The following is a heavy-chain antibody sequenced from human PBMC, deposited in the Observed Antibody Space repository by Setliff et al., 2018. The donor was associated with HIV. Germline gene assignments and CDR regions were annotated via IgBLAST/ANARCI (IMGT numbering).Heavy chain of an antibody. V-gene: IGHV3-15*01. Sequence: PGGSLRLSCAASGFFFKNAWMSWVRQAPGKGLEWIGRIKSETDGGTAESAAFVKGRLTISRDDSKNTLYLQMNSLKIEDTGVYFCTTAGQGTLDFDYWGQGTLVTVSS. CDR3: TTAGQGTLDFDY. CDR2: IKSETDGGTA. CDR1: GFFFKNAW. J-gene: IGHJ4*02. D-gene: IGHD1-1*01.